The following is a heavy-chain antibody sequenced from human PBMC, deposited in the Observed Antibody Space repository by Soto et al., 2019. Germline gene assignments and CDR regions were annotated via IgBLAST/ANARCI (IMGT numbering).Heavy chain of an antibody. CDR1: GYTFTSYW. Sequence: PGESLKISCKGSGYTFTSYWIAWVRQMPGKDQEWMGIIYPGDSDTRYSPSFQGQVSISADKSISTAYLQWSSLKASDTAMYYCARQDGSALYYFDYWGQGTLVTVSS. V-gene: IGHV5-51*01. J-gene: IGHJ4*02. CDR3: ARQDGSALYYFDY. CDR2: IYPGDSDT. D-gene: IGHD6-19*01.